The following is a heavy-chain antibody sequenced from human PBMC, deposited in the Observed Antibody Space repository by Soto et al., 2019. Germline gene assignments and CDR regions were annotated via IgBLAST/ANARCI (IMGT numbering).Heavy chain of an antibody. V-gene: IGHV3-23*01. CDR2: ISGSGGST. CDR3: ARESGPMITFGGVIATNWFDP. CDR1: GFTFSSYA. Sequence: GGSLRLSCAASGFTFSSYAMSWVRQAPGKGLEWVSAISGSGGSTYYADSVKGRFTISRDNSKNTLYLQMNSLRAEDTAVYYCARESGPMITFGGVIATNWFDPWGQGTLVTVSS. J-gene: IGHJ5*02. D-gene: IGHD3-16*02.